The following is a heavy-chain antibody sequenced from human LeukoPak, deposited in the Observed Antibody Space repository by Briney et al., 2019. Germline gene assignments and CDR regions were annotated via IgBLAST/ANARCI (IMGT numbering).Heavy chain of an antibody. Sequence: GGSLRLSCAASGFTFSSYAMSWVRQAPGKGLEWVSAISGSGGSRYYADSVKGRFTISRDNSKNTLYLQMNSLRAEDTAVYYCARYSSGWYAFDYWGQGTLVTVSS. V-gene: IGHV3-23*01. J-gene: IGHJ4*02. D-gene: IGHD6-19*01. CDR1: GFTFSSYA. CDR2: ISGSGGSR. CDR3: ARYSSGWYAFDY.